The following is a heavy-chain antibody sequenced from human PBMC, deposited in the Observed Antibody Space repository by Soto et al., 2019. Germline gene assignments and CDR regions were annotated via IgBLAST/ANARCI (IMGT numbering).Heavy chain of an antibody. V-gene: IGHV3-30*18. CDR1: GFTFSSYG. J-gene: IGHJ4*02. CDR3: AKGERAWLVKIDY. CDR2: ISYDGSNK. D-gene: IGHD6-19*01. Sequence: GGSLRLSCAASGFTFSSYGMHWVRQAPGKGLEWVAVISYDGSNKYYADSVKGRFTISRDNSKNTLYLQMNSLRAEDTAVYYCAKGERAWLVKIDYWGQGTLVTVSS.